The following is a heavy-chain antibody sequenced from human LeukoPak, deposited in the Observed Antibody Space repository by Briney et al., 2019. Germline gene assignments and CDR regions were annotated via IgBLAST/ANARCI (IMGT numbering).Heavy chain of an antibody. D-gene: IGHD4-23*01. CDR2: ISWNSGSI. CDR1: GFTFDDYA. J-gene: IGHJ3*02. CDR3: VKVQLRWSRYDAFDI. Sequence: GRSLRLSCAASGFTFDDYAMHWVRQAPGKGLEWVSGISWNSGSIGYADSVKGRFTISRDNAKNSLYLQMNSLRAEDTALYYCVKVQLRWSRYDAFDIWGQGTMVTVSS. V-gene: IGHV3-9*01.